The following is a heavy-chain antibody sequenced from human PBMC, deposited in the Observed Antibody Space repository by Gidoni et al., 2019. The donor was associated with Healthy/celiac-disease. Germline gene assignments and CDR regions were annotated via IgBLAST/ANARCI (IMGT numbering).Heavy chain of an antibody. CDR3: ARAYCSSTSCYLGKLANGGMDV. Sequence: GPGQVKPSQTLSLTCTVSGGSISSGGYYWSWIRQHPGKGLEWIGYIYYSGSTYYNPSLKSRVTISVDTSKNQFSLKLSSVTAADTAVYYCARAYCSSTSCYLGKLANGGMDVWGQGTTVTVSS. CDR1: GGSISSGGYY. CDR2: IYYSGST. J-gene: IGHJ6*02. V-gene: IGHV4-31*03. D-gene: IGHD2-2*01.